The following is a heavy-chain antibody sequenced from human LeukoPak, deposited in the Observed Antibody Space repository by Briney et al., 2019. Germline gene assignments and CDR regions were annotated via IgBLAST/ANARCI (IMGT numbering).Heavy chain of an antibody. V-gene: IGHV3-23*01. CDR3: AKDRLYHYDPGSKVNYGMDV. CDR1: GFTFSGYA. CDR2: ISGSGGST. J-gene: IGHJ6*02. Sequence: PGGSLRLSCAAPGFTFSGYAMSWVRQAPGKGLEWVSGISGSGGSTHYADPVKGRFTISRDNSKNTLFLQMNSLRAEDTAVYYCAKDRLYHYDPGSKVNYGMDVWGQGTTVTVSS. D-gene: IGHD3-10*02.